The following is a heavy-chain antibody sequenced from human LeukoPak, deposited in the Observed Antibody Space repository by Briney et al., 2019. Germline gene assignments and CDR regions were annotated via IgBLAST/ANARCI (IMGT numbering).Heavy chain of an antibody. J-gene: IGHJ4*02. D-gene: IGHD3-22*01. CDR3: ARDRYYYDSSGYRFDY. V-gene: IGHV4-4*07. CDR2: IYTSGST. Sequence: SETLSLTYTVSGGSISSYYWSWIRQPAGKGLEWIGRIYTSGSTNYNPSLRSRVTMSVDTSKNQFSLKLSPVTAADTAVYYCARDRYYYDSSGYRFDYWGQGTLVTVSS. CDR1: GGSISSYY.